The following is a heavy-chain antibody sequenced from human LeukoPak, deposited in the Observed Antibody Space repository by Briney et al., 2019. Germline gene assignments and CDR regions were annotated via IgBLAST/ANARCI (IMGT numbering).Heavy chain of an antibody. J-gene: IGHJ4*02. D-gene: IGHD1-26*01. CDR3: ARGRAASGSYEFDY. Sequence: SETLSLTCTVSGGSISSYYWSWIRQPPGKGLEWIGYIYYSGSTNYNPSLKSRVTISVDTSKNQFSLKLSSVTAADTAVYYCARGRAASGSYEFDYWGQGTLVTVSS. CDR1: GGSISSYY. CDR2: IYYSGST. V-gene: IGHV4-59*01.